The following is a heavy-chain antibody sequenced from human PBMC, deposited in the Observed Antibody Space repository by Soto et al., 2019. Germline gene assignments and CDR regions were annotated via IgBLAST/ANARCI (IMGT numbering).Heavy chain of an antibody. CDR3: ATHRYYDFENWFDP. Sequence: QLQLQESGPGLVKPSETLSLTCTVSGGSISSSSYYWGWIRQPPGKGLEWIGSIYYSGSTYYNPSLKSRVTISVDTSKNQFSLKLSSVTAADTAVYYCATHRYYDFENWFDPWGQGTLVTVSS. CDR2: IYYSGST. V-gene: IGHV4-39*01. CDR1: GGSISSSSYY. D-gene: IGHD3-3*01. J-gene: IGHJ5*02.